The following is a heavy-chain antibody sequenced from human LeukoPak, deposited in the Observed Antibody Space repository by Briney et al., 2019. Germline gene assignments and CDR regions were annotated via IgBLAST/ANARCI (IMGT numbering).Heavy chain of an antibody. CDR1: GYTFTDDY. CDR3: ARGVDYYDSSYYYWFDP. CDR2: INFNSGGK. J-gene: IGHJ5*02. V-gene: IGHV1-2*06. D-gene: IGHD3-22*01. Sequence: ASVKVSCKASGYTFTDDYIHWVRQAPGQGLEWMGRINFNSGGKNYAQKFQGRVTMTRDTSISTAYMELSRLKSDDTAVYYCARGVDYYDSSYYYWFDPWGQGTLVTVSS.